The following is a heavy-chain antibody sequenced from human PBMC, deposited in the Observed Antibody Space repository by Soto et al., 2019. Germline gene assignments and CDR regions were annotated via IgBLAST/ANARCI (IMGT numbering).Heavy chain of an antibody. V-gene: IGHV4-34*01. D-gene: IGHD6-6*01. J-gene: IGHJ6*02. Sequence: SETLSRTCAVYGRSFSDYLWTWIRQPPGKGPEWIGEINHSGSTNFNPSLKSRVAISADTSRHQFSLRVPSVTAADTAVYYCAGRAFASSSFHYSYYAVDVWGQGTTVTVSS. CDR2: INHSGST. CDR3: AGRAFASSSFHYSYYAVDV. CDR1: GRSFSDYL.